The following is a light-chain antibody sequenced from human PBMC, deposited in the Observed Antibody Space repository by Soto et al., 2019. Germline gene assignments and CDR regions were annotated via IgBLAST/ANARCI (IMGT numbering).Light chain of an antibody. V-gene: IGKV1-5*01. Sequence: DIQMTQSPSTLSASVGDRVTITCRASQSISSWLAWYQQKPGKAPKLLIYDASSLESGVPSRFSGSGSGTEFPLTILSLQPDDFATYYCQRYNRILKTFGRGTKVEIK. CDR2: DAS. CDR3: QRYNRILKT. CDR1: QSISSW. J-gene: IGKJ1*01.